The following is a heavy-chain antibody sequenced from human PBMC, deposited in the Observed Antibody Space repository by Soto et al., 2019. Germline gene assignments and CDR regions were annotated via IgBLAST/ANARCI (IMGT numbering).Heavy chain of an antibody. V-gene: IGHV4-31*03. J-gene: IGHJ3*02. CDR2: IYYSGST. Sequence: QVQLQESGPGLVKPSQTLSLTCTVSGGSISSGGYYWSWIRQHPGKGLEWIGYIYYSGSTYYNPSITSRVTISVDTSKNQFSLKLSSVTAADTAVYYCARVTTVTTYDAFDIWGQGTMVTVSS. CDR1: GGSISSGGYY. CDR3: ARVTTVTTYDAFDI. D-gene: IGHD4-17*01.